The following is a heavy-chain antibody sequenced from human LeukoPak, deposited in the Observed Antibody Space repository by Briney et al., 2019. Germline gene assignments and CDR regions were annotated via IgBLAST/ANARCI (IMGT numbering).Heavy chain of an antibody. CDR3: ASRLAGTEDY. CDR1: GGSISSSSYY. V-gene: IGHV4-39*01. Sequence: SETLSLTCTVSGGSISSSSYYWGWIRQPPGKGREWVGSIYYSASTYYTPSRKSRVTISVDTSKIQFSLNLSSVTAADTAVYYCASRLAGTEDYWGQGTLVTVSS. J-gene: IGHJ4*02. CDR2: IYYSAST. D-gene: IGHD6-13*01.